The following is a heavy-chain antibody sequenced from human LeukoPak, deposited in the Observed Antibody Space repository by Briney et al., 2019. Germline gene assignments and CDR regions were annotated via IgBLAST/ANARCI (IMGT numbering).Heavy chain of an antibody. CDR2: ISAYNGNT. D-gene: IGHD3-10*01. Sequence: ASVKVSCKASGGTFSSYAISWVRQAPGQGLEWMGWISAYNGNTNYAQKLQGRVTMTTDTSTSTAYMELRSLRSDDTAVYYCARDRYYYGSGSYYSIAFDIWGQGTMVTVSS. CDR3: ARDRYYYGSGSYYSIAFDI. V-gene: IGHV1-18*01. J-gene: IGHJ3*02. CDR1: GGTFSSYA.